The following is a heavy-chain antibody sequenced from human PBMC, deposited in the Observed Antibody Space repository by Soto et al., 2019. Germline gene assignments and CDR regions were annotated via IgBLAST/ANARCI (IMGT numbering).Heavy chain of an antibody. CDR1: RSTFTNYY. J-gene: IGHJ6*02. Sequence: ASVKFSCTSSRSTFTNYYMHWVRQAPGQGLEWMGIINPSGGSTNYAQKFQGRVTMTRDMSTSTVYMELSSLRSDDTAVYYCARGGIWGTTGTTSFNYYYYAMDGWGQGSTATVSS. D-gene: IGHD4-17*01. CDR2: INPSGGST. V-gene: IGHV1-46*01. CDR3: ARGGIWGTTGTTSFNYYYYAMDG.